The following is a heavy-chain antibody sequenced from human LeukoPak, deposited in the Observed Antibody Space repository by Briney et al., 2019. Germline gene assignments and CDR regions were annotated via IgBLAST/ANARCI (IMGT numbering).Heavy chain of an antibody. CDR2: FDPEDGET. Sequence: ASVKVSCKVSGYTLTELSMHWVRQAPGKGLEWMGGFDPEDGETIYAQKFQGRVTMTEDTPTDTAYMELSSLRSEDTAVYYCATHGRFGELSVDYWGQGTLVTVSS. D-gene: IGHD3-10*01. J-gene: IGHJ4*02. CDR1: GYTLTELS. CDR3: ATHGRFGELSVDY. V-gene: IGHV1-24*01.